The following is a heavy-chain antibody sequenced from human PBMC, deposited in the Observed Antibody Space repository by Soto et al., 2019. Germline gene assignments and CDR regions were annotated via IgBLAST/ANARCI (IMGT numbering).Heavy chain of an antibody. D-gene: IGHD6-13*01. J-gene: IGHJ4*02. CDR2: IIPILGIA. CDR3: ARVAAAGTDY. Sequence: QVQLVQSGAEVKKPGSSVKVSCKASGGTFSSYTISWVRQAPGQGLEWMGRIIPILGIANYAQKFQGRVTITADKSTSTAYRERSSLRAEDTAVYYCARVAAAGTDYWGQGTLVTVSS. CDR1: GGTFSSYT. V-gene: IGHV1-69*02.